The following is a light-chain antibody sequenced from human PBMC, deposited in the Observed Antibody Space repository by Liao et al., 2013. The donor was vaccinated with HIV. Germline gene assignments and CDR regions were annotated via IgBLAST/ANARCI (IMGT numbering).Light chain of an antibody. CDR3: QVWDSSSDHPV. V-gene: IGLV3-1*01. Sequence: SYELTQPPSVSVSPGQTATITCSGDKLGDKYACWYQQKPGQSPVLVIYRDSKRPSGIPERFSGSNSGNTATLTISRVEAGDEADYYCQVWDSSSDHPVFGGGTKLTVL. J-gene: IGLJ3*02. CDR2: RDS. CDR1: KLGDKY.